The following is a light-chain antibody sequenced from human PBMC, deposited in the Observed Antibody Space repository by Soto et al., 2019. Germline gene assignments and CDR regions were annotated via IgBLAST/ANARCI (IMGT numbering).Light chain of an antibody. CDR3: SSYTSSIYV. CDR1: SSDVGGYNY. Sequence: QSALTQPASVSGSPGGSITISCTGTSSDVGGYNYVSWYQQHPGKAPKLMIYDVSNRPSGVSNRFSGSKSGNTASLTISGLQAEDEADYYCSSYTSSIYVFGTGTKVTVL. CDR2: DVS. J-gene: IGLJ1*01. V-gene: IGLV2-14*01.